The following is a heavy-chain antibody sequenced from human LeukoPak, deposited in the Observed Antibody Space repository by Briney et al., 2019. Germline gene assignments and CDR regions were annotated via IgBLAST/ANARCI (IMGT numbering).Heavy chain of an antibody. CDR1: GGSFSGYY. Sequence: SETLSLTCAVYGGSFSGYYWSWIRQPPGKGLEWIGEINHSGSTNYNPSLKSRVTISIDTSKNQFSLKLSSVTAADTAVYYCARERREQLLPPYTRSVTYFDYWGQGTLVTVSS. V-gene: IGHV4-34*01. J-gene: IGHJ4*02. D-gene: IGHD2-2*01. CDR3: ARERREQLLPPYTRSVTYFDY. CDR2: INHSGST.